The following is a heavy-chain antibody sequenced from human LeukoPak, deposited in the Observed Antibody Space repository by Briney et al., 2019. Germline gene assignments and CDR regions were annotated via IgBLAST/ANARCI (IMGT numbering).Heavy chain of an antibody. Sequence: PGGSLRLSCAASGFTLSSYGMHWVRQAPGKGLEWVAGISYDGSNKYYAESVKGRFTISRDNPKNTLYLQMNSLRAEDTAVYYCAKDRWGGDWGNPQHWGQATLVTVSS. CDR2: ISYDGSNK. J-gene: IGHJ1*01. D-gene: IGHD2-21*02. CDR1: GFTLSSYG. V-gene: IGHV3-30*18. CDR3: AKDRWGGDWGNPQH.